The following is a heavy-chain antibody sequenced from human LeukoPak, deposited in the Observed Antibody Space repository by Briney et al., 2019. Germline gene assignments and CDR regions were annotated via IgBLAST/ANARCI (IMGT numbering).Heavy chain of an antibody. CDR3: ARVTSYSSSPPDRFDP. CDR1: GGSISSYY. J-gene: IGHJ5*02. V-gene: IGHV4-59*12. CDR2: IYYSGIT. D-gene: IGHD6-6*01. Sequence: SETLSLTCTVSGGSISSYYWSWIRQPPGKGLEWIGYIYYSGITNYNPSLKSRVTISVDTSKNQFSLKLSSVTAADTAVYYCARVTSYSSSPPDRFDPWGQGTLVTVSS.